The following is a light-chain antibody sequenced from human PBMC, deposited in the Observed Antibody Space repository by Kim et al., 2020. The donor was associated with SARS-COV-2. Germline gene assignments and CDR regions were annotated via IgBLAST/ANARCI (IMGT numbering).Light chain of an antibody. V-gene: IGKV3-11*01. J-gene: IGKJ1*01. CDR1: QCVKNE. CDR3: KQGDSWPRT. Sequence: ELVLTQSPASLSLSPGERVTLSCRASQCVKNELAWYQQKSGQAPRLLIYDASSRATGNPARFSGSGFETDFTLTISSLEPEDCAMYYCKQGDSWPRTFGQGTKVYIK. CDR2: DAS.